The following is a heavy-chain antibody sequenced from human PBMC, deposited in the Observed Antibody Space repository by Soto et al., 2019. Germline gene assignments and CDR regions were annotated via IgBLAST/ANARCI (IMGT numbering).Heavy chain of an antibody. J-gene: IGHJ6*02. V-gene: IGHV5-51*01. CDR1: GYSFTTYW. Sequence: GESLKISCKGSGYSFTTYWIAWVRQRPGKGLEWIGVIYPGDSDTRYSPSFQGQVTISADRSITTAYLQWSSLKASDTAVYYCARHEPLYYNFYGMDVWGQGTTVTVSS. CDR3: ARHEPLYYNFYGMDV. CDR2: IYPGDSDT.